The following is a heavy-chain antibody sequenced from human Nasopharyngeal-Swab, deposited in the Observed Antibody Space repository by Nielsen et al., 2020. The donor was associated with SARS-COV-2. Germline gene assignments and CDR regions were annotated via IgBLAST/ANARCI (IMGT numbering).Heavy chain of an antibody. D-gene: IGHD6-19*01. V-gene: IGHV3-15*01. CDR2: IKSKTDGGTT. Sequence: WIRQPPGKGLEWVGRIKSKTDGGTTDYAAPVKGRFTISRDDSKNTLYLQMNSLKTEDTAVYYCTTDRFPGQWLVIGMDVWGQGTTVTVSS. J-gene: IGHJ6*02. CDR3: TTDRFPGQWLVIGMDV.